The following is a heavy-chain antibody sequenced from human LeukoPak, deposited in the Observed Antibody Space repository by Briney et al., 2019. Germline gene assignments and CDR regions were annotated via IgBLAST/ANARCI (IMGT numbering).Heavy chain of an antibody. CDR2: ISGSGGST. CDR1: GFTFSSYG. Sequence: GGSLRLSCAASGFTFSSYGMSWVRQAPGKGLEWVSAISGSGGSTYYADSVKGRFTISRDNSKNTLYLQMNSLRAEDTAVYYCAKDIDYGGNTPSDYWGQGTLVTVSS. CDR3: AKDIDYGGNTPSDY. J-gene: IGHJ4*02. D-gene: IGHD4-23*01. V-gene: IGHV3-23*01.